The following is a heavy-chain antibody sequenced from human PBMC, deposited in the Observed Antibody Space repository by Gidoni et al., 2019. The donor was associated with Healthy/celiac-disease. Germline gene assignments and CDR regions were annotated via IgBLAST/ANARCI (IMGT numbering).Heavy chain of an antibody. CDR1: GGPFSSFA. J-gene: IGHJ4*02. V-gene: IGHV1-69*04. Sequence: QVQLVQSGAEVKNPGSSVKVSCKASGGPFSSFAISWVRPAPGQGLEWMGRIIPILGIANYAQKFQGRVTITADKSTSTAYMELSSLRSEDTAVYYCASQGGSGSYSADYWGQGTLVTVSS. D-gene: IGHD3-10*01. CDR3: ASQGGSGSYSADY. CDR2: IIPILGIA.